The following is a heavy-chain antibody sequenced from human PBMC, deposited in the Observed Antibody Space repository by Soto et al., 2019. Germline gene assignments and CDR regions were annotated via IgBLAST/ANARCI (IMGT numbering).Heavy chain of an antibody. Sequence: PSETLSLTCTVSGGSISSGGYYWSWIRQHPGKGLGWIGYIYYSGSTYYNPSLKSRVTISVDTSKNQFSLKLSSVTAADTAVYYCARVSSLSWFGEPYYYYGMDVWGQGTTVTVSS. J-gene: IGHJ6*02. CDR3: ARVSSLSWFGEPYYYYGMDV. D-gene: IGHD3-10*01. V-gene: IGHV4-31*03. CDR1: GGSISSGGYY. CDR2: IYYSGST.